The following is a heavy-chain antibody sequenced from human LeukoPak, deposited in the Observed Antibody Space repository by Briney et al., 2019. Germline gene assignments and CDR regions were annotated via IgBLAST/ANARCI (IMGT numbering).Heavy chain of an antibody. D-gene: IGHD4-17*01. CDR2: ISISSSPI. CDR1: GFTFSSYS. V-gene: IGHV3-48*04. CDR3: ARDDGDYAHPVDY. Sequence: PGGSLRLSCAASGFTFSSYSMNWVRQAPGKGLEWVPYISISSSPIYYADSVEGRFTISRDNAKNSLYLQMNSLRAEDTAVYYCARDDGDYAHPVDYWGQGTLVTVSS. J-gene: IGHJ4*02.